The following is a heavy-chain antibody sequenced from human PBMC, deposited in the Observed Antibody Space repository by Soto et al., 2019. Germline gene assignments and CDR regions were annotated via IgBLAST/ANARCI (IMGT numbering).Heavy chain of an antibody. V-gene: IGHV4-31*03. Sequence: TLSLTCTVSGGSISSGGYYWSWIRQHPGKGLEWIGYIYYSGSTYYNPSLTSRVTISVDTSKNQFSLKLSSVTAADTAVYYCAGSRYDSTTNFDYWGQGTLVTVSS. D-gene: IGHD1-26*01. CDR1: GGSISSGGYY. CDR3: AGSRYDSTTNFDY. J-gene: IGHJ4*02. CDR2: IYYSGST.